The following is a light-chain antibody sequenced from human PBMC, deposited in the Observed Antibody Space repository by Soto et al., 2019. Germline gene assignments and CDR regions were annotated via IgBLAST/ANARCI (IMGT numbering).Light chain of an antibody. V-gene: IGKV1-39*01. CDR2: AAS. CDR1: QSISSY. CDR3: QQSYSTPRT. Sequence: DIQMTQSPSSLSAFVGDRVTITCRASQSISSYLNWYQQKPGKAPKLLIYAASSLQSGVPSRFSGSVSGTDFTLTISSLQPEDFATYYCQQSYSTPRTFGQGTKVDIK. J-gene: IGKJ1*01.